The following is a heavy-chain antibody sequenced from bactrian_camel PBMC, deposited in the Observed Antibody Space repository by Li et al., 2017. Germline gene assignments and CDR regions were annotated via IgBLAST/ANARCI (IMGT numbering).Heavy chain of an antibody. J-gene: IGHJ4*01. V-gene: IGHV3S25*01. D-gene: IGHD6*01. CDR2: INIGGGHT. CDR1: GYTISSIC. Sequence: QLVESGGGSVQAGGSLRLSCVASGYTISSICMSWFRHAPGKVREGVAVINIGGGHTYYADSVKGRFTISRDSAKNTVFLQMNSLKPVDTAGYYCVRNEGSWYPPPWARGPRSPSP.